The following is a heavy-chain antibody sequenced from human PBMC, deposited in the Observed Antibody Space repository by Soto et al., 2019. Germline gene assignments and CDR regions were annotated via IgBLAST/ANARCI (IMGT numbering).Heavy chain of an antibody. D-gene: IGHD5-12*01. V-gene: IGHV6-1*01. CDR3: ARVKATLYRHYYFDY. CDR1: GDSVSSNSAA. J-gene: IGHJ4*02. Sequence: PSQTLSLTCAISGDSVSSNSAAWNWIRQSPSRGLEWLGRTYYRSKWYNDYAVSVKSRITINPDTSKNLFSLRLRSLTAADTAVYFCARVKATLYRHYYFDYWGQGTPVTVSS. CDR2: TYYRSKWYN.